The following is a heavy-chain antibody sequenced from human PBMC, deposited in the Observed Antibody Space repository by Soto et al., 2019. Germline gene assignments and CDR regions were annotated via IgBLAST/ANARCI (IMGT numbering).Heavy chain of an antibody. Sequence: SVSNAWMNWVRQAPGKGLEWVGRIKSKTDGGTTDYAAPVKGRFTISRDDSKNTLYLQMNSLKTEDTAMYYCTTAKASSGLGYFDLWGRGTLVTVSS. CDR1: SVSNAW. D-gene: IGHD6-19*01. V-gene: IGHV3-15*07. CDR3: TTAKASSGLGYFDL. CDR2: IKSKTDGGTT. J-gene: IGHJ2*01.